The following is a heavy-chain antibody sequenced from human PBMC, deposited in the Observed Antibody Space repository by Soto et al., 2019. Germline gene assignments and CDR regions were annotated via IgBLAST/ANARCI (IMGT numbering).Heavy chain of an antibody. J-gene: IGHJ3*02. CDR1: GYTFTSYG. CDR3: ARDLGPTGDAFDI. Sequence: GASVKVSCKASGYTFTSYGISWVRQAPGQGLEWMGWISAYNGNTNYAQKLQGRVTMTTDTSTSTAYTELRSLRSDDTAVYYCARDLGPTGDAFDIWGQGTMVTVSS. D-gene: IGHD7-27*01. CDR2: ISAYNGNT. V-gene: IGHV1-18*01.